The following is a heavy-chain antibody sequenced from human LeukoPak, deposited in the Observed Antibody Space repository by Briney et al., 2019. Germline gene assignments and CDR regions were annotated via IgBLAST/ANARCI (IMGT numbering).Heavy chain of an antibody. Sequence: GRSLRLSCAASGFTFDDYAMHWVRHAPGKGLEWVSGISWNSGSIGYADSVKGRFTISRDNAKNSLYLQMNSLRAEDTALYYCAKGRQWLVLNWFDPWGQGTLVTVSS. D-gene: IGHD6-19*01. CDR3: AKGRQWLVLNWFDP. CDR1: GFTFDDYA. V-gene: IGHV3-9*01. J-gene: IGHJ5*02. CDR2: ISWNSGSI.